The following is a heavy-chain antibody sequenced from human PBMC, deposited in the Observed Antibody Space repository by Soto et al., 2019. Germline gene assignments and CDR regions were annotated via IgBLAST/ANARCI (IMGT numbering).Heavy chain of an antibody. Sequence: SETLSLTCTVSGGSISSSSYYWGWIRQPPGKGLEWIGSIYYSGSTYYNPSLKSRVTISVDTSKNQFSLKLSSVTAADTAVYYCARLSRVRGVIIDIDYWGQGTLVTVSS. J-gene: IGHJ4*02. D-gene: IGHD3-10*01. CDR1: GGSISSSSYY. CDR2: IYYSGST. CDR3: ARLSRVRGVIIDIDY. V-gene: IGHV4-39*01.